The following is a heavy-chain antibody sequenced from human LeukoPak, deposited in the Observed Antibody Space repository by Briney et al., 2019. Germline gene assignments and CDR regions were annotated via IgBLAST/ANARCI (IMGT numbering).Heavy chain of an antibody. V-gene: IGHV3-23*01. CDR1: GFTFSSYA. D-gene: IGHD1-26*01. CDR2: VDGRGSST. CDR3: AKEKNIVGATDY. Sequence: GGSLRLSCAASGFTFSSYALSWVRQAPGKGLEWVSAVDGRGSSTYYADSVKGRFTISRDNSKNTLYLQMNSLRAEDTAVYYCAKEKNIVGATDYWGQGTLVTVSS. J-gene: IGHJ4*02.